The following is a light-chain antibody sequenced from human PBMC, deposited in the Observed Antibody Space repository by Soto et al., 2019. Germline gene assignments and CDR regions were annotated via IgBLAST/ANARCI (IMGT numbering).Light chain of an antibody. CDR1: HDIISN. CDR3: QQYNNWPVT. J-gene: IGKJ5*01. CDR2: GGS. Sequence: ELVMTQTPATLSVSLGERVTLSCRASHDIISNLACYQQKPGQAPRLLIYGGSTRATGIPARFSGSGSGTEFTLTISSLQSEDFAVYNCQQYNNWPVTVGQGTRLEIK. V-gene: IGKV3-15*01.